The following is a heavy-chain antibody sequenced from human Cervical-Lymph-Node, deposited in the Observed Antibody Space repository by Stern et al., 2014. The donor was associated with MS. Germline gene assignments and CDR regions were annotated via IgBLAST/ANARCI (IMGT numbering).Heavy chain of an antibody. CDR1: GLNFSSYG. D-gene: IGHD7-27*01. V-gene: IGHV3-30*18. Sequence: QFQLVQSGGGVVQPGRSLRLSCEASGLNFSSYGMHWVRQAPGKEPEWVAVISKDGSKKYYAGSVKGRFTVSRDNSKNTLFLQMNSLRREDTAVYYCAKAWGHWGQGTLVIVSS. CDR3: AKAWGH. J-gene: IGHJ4*02. CDR2: ISKDGSKK.